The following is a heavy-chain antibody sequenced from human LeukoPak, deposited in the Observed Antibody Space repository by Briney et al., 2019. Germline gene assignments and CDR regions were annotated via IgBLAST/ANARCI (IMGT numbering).Heavy chain of an antibody. J-gene: IGHJ4*02. Sequence: GGSLRLSCAASGFTFSSYEMNWVRQAPGKGLEWVSYISSSGSTIYYADSVKGRFTISRDNTKNSLYLQMNSLRAEDTAVYYCARDPGGAFDYWGQGTLVTVSS. D-gene: IGHD3-16*01. CDR1: GFTFSSYE. V-gene: IGHV3-48*03. CDR2: ISSSGSTI. CDR3: ARDPGGAFDY.